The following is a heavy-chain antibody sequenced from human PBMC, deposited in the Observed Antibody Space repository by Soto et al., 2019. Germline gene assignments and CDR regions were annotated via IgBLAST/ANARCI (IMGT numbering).Heavy chain of an antibody. Sequence: QVQLVQSGAEVKKPGASVKVSCKASGYTFTSYGISWVRQAPGQGLEWMGWISAYNGNTNYAQKLQGRVTMTTDTSTSTAYMDLRSLRSDDTAVYYCAREIRVRVAARQGPLDYWGQGTLVTVSS. CDR2: ISAYNGNT. J-gene: IGHJ4*02. V-gene: IGHV1-18*01. CDR1: GYTFTSYG. D-gene: IGHD6-6*01. CDR3: AREIRVRVAARQGPLDY.